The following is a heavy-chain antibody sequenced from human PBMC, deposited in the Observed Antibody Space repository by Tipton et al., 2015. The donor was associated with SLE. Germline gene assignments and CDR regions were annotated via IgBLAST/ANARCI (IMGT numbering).Heavy chain of an antibody. J-gene: IGHJ4*02. CDR1: GGSVSPYY. CDR3: ARDEYRYDTTGYHLLGHFDF. CDR2: VYYTGNT. Sequence: GLVKPSETLSLTCTVSGGSVSPYYWGWIRQPPGKGLEWVGTVYYTGNTFYNPSLKSRVTILVDTSKNQFSLKLSSVTAADTAVYYCARDEYRYDTTGYHLLGHFDFWGQGTLVTVSS. V-gene: IGHV4-39*07. D-gene: IGHD3-22*01.